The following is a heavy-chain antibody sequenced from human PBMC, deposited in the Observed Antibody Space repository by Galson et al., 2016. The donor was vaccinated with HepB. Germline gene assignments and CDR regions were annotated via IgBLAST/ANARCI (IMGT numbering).Heavy chain of an antibody. CDR2: INPGNGDT. CDR1: GYTFTNYA. Sequence: SVKVSCKAPGYTFTNYAMHWVRQAPGQRLEWMGWINPGNGDTKYSQKFQGRVTISRDTSASTAYMELSGLISEDTAVYYCAREGSYYTLDYWGQGTLFTVAS. D-gene: IGHD1-26*01. J-gene: IGHJ4*02. V-gene: IGHV1-3*01. CDR3: AREGSYYTLDY.